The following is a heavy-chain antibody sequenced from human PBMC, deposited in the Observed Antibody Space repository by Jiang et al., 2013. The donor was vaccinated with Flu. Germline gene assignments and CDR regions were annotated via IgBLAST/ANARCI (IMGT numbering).Heavy chain of an antibody. V-gene: IGHV1-46*01. D-gene: IGHD3-10*01. CDR2: INPSGGST. Sequence: SGAEVKKPGSSVKVSCKASGYTFTSYYMHWVRQAPGQGLEWMGIINPSGGSTSYAQKFQGRVTMTRDTSTSTVYMELSSLRSEDTAVYYCARESPYYYGSGKNPHFDYYYYGMDVWAKGPRSPSP. CDR1: GYTFTSYY. J-gene: IGHJ6*02. CDR3: ARESPYYYGSGKNPHFDYYYYGMDV.